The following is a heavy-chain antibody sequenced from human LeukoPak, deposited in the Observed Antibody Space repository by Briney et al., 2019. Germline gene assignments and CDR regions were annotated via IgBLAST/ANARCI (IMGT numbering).Heavy chain of an antibody. V-gene: IGHV3-43D*03. CDR1: GFTFDDYA. CDR2: ITWDGGDT. J-gene: IGHJ4*02. D-gene: IGHD4-17*01. CDR3: AKDMGPRGDYIKN. Sequence: GGSLRLSCAASGFTFDDYAMHWVRQVPGKGLEWVSLITWDGGDTYYTDSVKGRFIISRDSSKSSLFLQMNSLRPEDTALYYCAKDMGPRGDYIKNWGQGTLVTVSS.